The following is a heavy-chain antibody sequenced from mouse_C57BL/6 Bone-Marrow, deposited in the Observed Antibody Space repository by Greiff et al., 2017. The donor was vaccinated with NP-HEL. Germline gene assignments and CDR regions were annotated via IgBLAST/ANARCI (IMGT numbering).Heavy chain of an antibody. CDR3: ARSYYGSTLYYFDY. V-gene: IGHV1-81*01. D-gene: IGHD1-1*01. Sequence: QVQLQQSGAELARPGASVKLSCKASGYTFTSYGISWVKQRPGQGLEWIGEIYPRSGNTYYNEKFKGKATLTADKSSSTAYMELRSLTSEDSAVYFCARSYYGSTLYYFDYGGQGTTLTVSS. CDR2: IYPRSGNT. CDR1: GYTFTSYG. J-gene: IGHJ2*01.